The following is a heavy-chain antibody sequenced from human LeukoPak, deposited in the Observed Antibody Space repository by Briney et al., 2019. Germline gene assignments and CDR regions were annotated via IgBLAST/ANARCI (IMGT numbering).Heavy chain of an antibody. V-gene: IGHV3-23*01. D-gene: IGHD2-2*01. CDR3: AKRHVVPAAINFDY. Sequence: PGGSLRLSCAASGFTFSNAWMSWVRQAPGKGLEWVSAISGNGGSIYYADSVKGRFTISRGNSKNTLFLQMNSLRADDTAVYYCAKRHVVPAAINFDYWGQGTLVTVSS. J-gene: IGHJ4*02. CDR1: GFTFSNAW. CDR2: ISGNGGSI.